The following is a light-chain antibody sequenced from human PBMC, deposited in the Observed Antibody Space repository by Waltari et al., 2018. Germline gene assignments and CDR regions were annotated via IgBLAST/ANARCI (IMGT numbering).Light chain of an antibody. CDR1: QSISRY. CDR2: AAS. Sequence: DIQMTQSPSSLSASVGDRVTITCWASQSISRYLNWNQQKPGKAPKLLIYAASSLQSGVPSRFSGSGSGTDFTLTISSLQPEDFATYYCQQSYSTPYTFGQGTKLEIK. CDR3: QQSYSTPYT. J-gene: IGKJ2*01. V-gene: IGKV1-39*01.